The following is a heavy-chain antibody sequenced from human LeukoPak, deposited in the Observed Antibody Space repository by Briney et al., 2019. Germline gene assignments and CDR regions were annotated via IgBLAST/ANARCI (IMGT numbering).Heavy chain of an antibody. CDR2: ISGSGGST. Sequence: GGSLRLSCAASGFTFSSYAMSWVRQAPGKGLEWVSAISGSGGSTYYADSVKGRFTISRDNSKNTLYLQMNSLRAEDTAVYYCAKDPEKDYDFWSGYSPNWFDHWGQGTLVTVSS. CDR3: AKDPEKDYDFWSGYSPNWFDH. J-gene: IGHJ5*02. D-gene: IGHD3-3*01. CDR1: GFTFSSYA. V-gene: IGHV3-23*01.